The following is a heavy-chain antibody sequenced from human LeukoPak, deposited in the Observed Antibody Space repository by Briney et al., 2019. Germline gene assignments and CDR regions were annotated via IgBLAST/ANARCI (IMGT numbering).Heavy chain of an antibody. J-gene: IGHJ6*02. CDR1: GFTFSSYG. CDR3: AKDTYFRGVYYYYGMDV. CDR2: IRYDGSNK. D-gene: IGHD3-10*01. V-gene: IGHV3-30*02. Sequence: GSLRLSCAASGFTFSSYGMHWVRQAPGKGLEWVAFIRYDGSNKYYADSVKGRFTISRDNSKNTLYLQMNSLRAEDTAVYYCAKDTYFRGVYYYYGMDVWGQGATVTVSS.